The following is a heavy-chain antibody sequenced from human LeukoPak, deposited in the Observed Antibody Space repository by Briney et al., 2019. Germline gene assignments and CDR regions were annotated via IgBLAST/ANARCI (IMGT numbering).Heavy chain of an antibody. J-gene: IGHJ5*02. V-gene: IGHV4-61*02. CDR3: ARVLTYHGYLLPTKRENWFDP. CDR2: IYTSGTT. Sequence: SETVSLTCTVSGASISSRSYYWSWIRQPAGKGLEWIGRIYTSGTTNYNPSLKSRVTISVDTSKNQFSLKLSSVTAADTAVYYCARVLTYHGYLLPTKRENWFDPWGQGTLVTVSS. CDR1: GASISSRSYY. D-gene: IGHD3-10*01.